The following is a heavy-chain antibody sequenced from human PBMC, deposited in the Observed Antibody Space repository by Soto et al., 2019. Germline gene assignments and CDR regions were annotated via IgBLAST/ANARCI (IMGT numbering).Heavy chain of an antibody. V-gene: IGHV1-69*12. CDR3: ARDDRLWFGESSVGMDV. CDR1: GGTFSSYA. D-gene: IGHD3-10*01. CDR2: IIPIFGTA. Sequence: QVQLVQSGAEVKKPGSSVKVSCKASGGTFSSYAISWVRQAPGQGLEWMGGIIPIFGTANYAQKFQGRVTITADESTSTVYMELSSLRSEDTAVYYCARDDRLWFGESSVGMDVWGQGTTVTVSS. J-gene: IGHJ6*02.